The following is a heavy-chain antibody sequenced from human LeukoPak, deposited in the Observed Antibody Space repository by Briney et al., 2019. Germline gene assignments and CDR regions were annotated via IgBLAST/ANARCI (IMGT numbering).Heavy chain of an antibody. D-gene: IGHD3-3*01. CDR1: GGSFSGYY. V-gene: IGHV4-34*01. J-gene: IGHJ6*03. CDR2: INHSGST. CDR3: ARGYDFWSGSFYYYYYMDV. Sequence: PSETLSLTCAVYGGSFSGYYWSWIRQPPGKGLEWIGEINHSGSTNYNPSLKSRVTISVDTSKNQFSLKLSSVTAADTAVYYCARGYDFWSGSFYYYYYMDVWGKGTTVTVS.